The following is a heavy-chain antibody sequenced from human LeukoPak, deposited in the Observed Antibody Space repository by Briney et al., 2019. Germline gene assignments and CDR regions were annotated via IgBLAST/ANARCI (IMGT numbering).Heavy chain of an antibody. CDR2: INHRGST. Sequence: SETLSLTCAVYGGSFSGYYWSWIRQPPGKGLEWIGEINHRGSTNYNPSLKSRVTISVDTSKNQFSLKLSSVTAADTAVYYCASLITDIVVVPAKYYFDYWGQGTLVTVSS. CDR3: ASLITDIVVVPAKYYFDY. D-gene: IGHD2-2*01. J-gene: IGHJ4*02. CDR1: GGSFSGYY. V-gene: IGHV4-34*01.